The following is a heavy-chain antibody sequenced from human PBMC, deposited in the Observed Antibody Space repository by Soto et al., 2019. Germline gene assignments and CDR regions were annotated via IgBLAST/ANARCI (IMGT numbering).Heavy chain of an antibody. CDR1: GYTFSNFA. CDR2: ISAYNGNT. D-gene: IGHD4-17*01. V-gene: IGHV1-18*01. J-gene: IGHJ4*02. Sequence: GASVKVSCKASGYTFSNFAMHWVRQAPGQRLEWMGWISAYNGNTKYAQKLQGRVTMTTDTSTSTAYMELRSLRSDDTAVYYCARDLSYGDFDYWGQGTLVTVSS. CDR3: ARDLSYGDFDY.